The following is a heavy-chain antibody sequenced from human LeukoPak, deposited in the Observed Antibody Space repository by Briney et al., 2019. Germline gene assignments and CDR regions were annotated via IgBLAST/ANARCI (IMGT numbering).Heavy chain of an antibody. V-gene: IGHV5-51*01. D-gene: IGHD3-16*01. CDR3: ARLAFGGTLVFDY. Sequence: GESLKISCQGSGSSFTTYWFGWVRQLPDKGLERLRIIYPGDSETRYSPSFQGQATISVDKSISTAYLQWSSLKASDTAMYYCARLAFGGTLVFDYWGQGTPVTVSS. CDR2: IYPGDSET. J-gene: IGHJ4*02. CDR1: GSSFTTYW.